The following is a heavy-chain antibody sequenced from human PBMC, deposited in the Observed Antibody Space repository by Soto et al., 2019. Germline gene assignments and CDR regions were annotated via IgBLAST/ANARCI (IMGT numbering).Heavy chain of an antibody. V-gene: IGHV1-3*01. CDR3: ARDSPPMDV. Sequence: APVKVSCKDSGYRFTSYDINWVRQAPGQRLEWMGWINAGNGNTKYSQKFQGRVTITRDTSASTAYMELSSLRSEDTAVYYCARDSPPMDVWGQGTTVTVSS. CDR2: INAGNGNT. J-gene: IGHJ6*02. CDR1: GYRFTSYD.